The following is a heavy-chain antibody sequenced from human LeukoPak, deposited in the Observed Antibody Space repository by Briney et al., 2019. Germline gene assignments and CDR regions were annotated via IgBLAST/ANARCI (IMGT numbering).Heavy chain of an antibody. CDR1: GLIFSTYS. CDR3: ARSDGFDI. V-gene: IGHV3-48*01. J-gene: IGHJ3*02. Sequence: GGSLILSCGASGLIFSTYSMNWLRQAPGKGLEWVSYISGSGTTISYADSVKGRFTISRDNAEKSLYLQMSSLRAEDTAVYYCARSDGFDIWGQGTMVTVSS. CDR2: ISGSGTTI.